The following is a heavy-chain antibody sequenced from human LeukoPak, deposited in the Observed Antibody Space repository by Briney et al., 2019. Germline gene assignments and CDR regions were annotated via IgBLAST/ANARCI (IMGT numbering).Heavy chain of an antibody. D-gene: IGHD6-19*01. CDR2: IWYDGSNK. Sequence: PGGSLRLSCAASGFAFSSYGMHWVRQAPGKGLEWVAVIWYDGSNKYYADSVKGRFTISRDNSKNTLYLQMNSLRAEDTAVYYCARDPGSGWHYYFDYWGQGTLVTVSS. CDR3: ARDPGSGWHYYFDY. J-gene: IGHJ4*02. V-gene: IGHV3-33*01. CDR1: GFAFSSYG.